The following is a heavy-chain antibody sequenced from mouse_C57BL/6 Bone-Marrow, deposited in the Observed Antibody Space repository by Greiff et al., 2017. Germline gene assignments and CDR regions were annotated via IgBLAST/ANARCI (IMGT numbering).Heavy chain of an antibody. CDR1: GYSITSGYY. J-gene: IGHJ2*01. CDR3: ARIYYGNYVGDY. V-gene: IGHV3-6*01. CDR2: ISYDGSN. D-gene: IGHD2-1*01. Sequence: EVQLVESGPGLVKPSPSLSLTCSVTGYSITSGYYWNWIRQFPGNKLEWMGYISYDGSNNYNPSLKNRISITRDTSKNQFFLKLNSVTTEDTATYYCARIYYGNYVGDYWGQGTTLTGSS.